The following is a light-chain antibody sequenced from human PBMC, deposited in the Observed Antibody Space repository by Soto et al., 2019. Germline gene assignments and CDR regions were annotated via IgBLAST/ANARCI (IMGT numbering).Light chain of an antibody. CDR3: QQYYNWPRT. V-gene: IGKV3-15*01. J-gene: IGKJ1*01. CDR1: QSVSNY. CDR2: GAS. Sequence: VLTQSPATLSLSPGERATLSCTASQSVSNYLAWYQQRPGQAPRLLIYGASTRATGIPDRFSGSGSGTEFTLSISSLQSEDFAVYYCQQYYNWPRTFGQGTKVDI.